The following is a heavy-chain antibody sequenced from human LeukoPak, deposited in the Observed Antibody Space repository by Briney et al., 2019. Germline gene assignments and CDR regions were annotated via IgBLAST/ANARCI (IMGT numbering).Heavy chain of an antibody. CDR2: IYYSGST. D-gene: IGHD3-22*01. CDR3: ARDRRYYDTSGSPLGWFDP. Sequence: PSETLSLTCAVYGGSFSSHYWSWIRQPPGKGLEWIGYIYYSGSTNYNPSLKSRVTMSVDTSKNQFSLNLSSVTAADTAVYYCARDRRYYDTSGSPLGWFDPWGQGTLVTVSS. V-gene: IGHV4-59*11. J-gene: IGHJ5*02. CDR1: GGSFSSHY.